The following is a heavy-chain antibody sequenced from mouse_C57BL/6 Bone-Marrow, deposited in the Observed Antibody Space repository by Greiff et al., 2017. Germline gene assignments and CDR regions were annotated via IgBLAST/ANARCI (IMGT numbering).Heavy chain of an antibody. J-gene: IGHJ3*01. D-gene: IGHD2-4*01. V-gene: IGHV1-54*01. CDR1: GYAFTNYL. Sequence: QVQLQQSGAELVRPGTSVKVSCKASGYAFTNYLIEWVKQRPGQGLEWIGVINPGSGGTNYNEKFKGKATLTADKSSSTAYLQLSSLTSEDSAVYFCASAGRLRAWFAYWGQGTLVTVSA. CDR2: INPGSGGT. CDR3: ASAGRLRAWFAY.